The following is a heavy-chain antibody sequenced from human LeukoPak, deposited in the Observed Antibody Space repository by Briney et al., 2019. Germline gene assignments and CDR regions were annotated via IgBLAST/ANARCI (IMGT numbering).Heavy chain of an antibody. CDR2: ISSSGSTI. J-gene: IGHJ6*03. Sequence: GGSLRLSCAASGFSISSYEMNWVRQAPGKGLEWVSHISSSGSTIWYADSVKGRFTISRDNAKNSLYLQMNSLRAEDTAVYYCARVELAPYYYYMDVWGKGATVTVSS. V-gene: IGHV3-48*03. D-gene: IGHD1-7*01. CDR1: GFSISSYE. CDR3: ARVELAPYYYYMDV.